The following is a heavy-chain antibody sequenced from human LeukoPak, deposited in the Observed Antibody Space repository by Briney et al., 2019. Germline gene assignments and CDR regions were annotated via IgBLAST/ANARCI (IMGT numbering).Heavy chain of an antibody. J-gene: IGHJ4*02. V-gene: IGHV3-23*01. Sequence: GGSLRLSCAASGFTFSSHAMSWVRQAPGKGLERVSAITSGSGSNVYYTDSPKGRFTISRDNSKNTLYLQMNSLRAEDTAVYYCARHGSWSFDYWGQGTLVTVSA. CDR3: ARHGSWSFDY. CDR2: ITSGSGSNV. D-gene: IGHD6-13*01. CDR1: GFTFSSHA.